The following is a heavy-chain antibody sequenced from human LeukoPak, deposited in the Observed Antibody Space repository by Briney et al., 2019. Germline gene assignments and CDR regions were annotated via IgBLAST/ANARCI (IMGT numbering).Heavy chain of an antibody. CDR3: ARVRSYGSGSYYSYYFDY. CDR1: GGTFSSYA. D-gene: IGHD3-10*01. V-gene: IGHV1-69*13. CDR2: IIPIFGTA. J-gene: IGHJ4*02. Sequence: SVKVSCKASGGTFSSYAISWVRQAPGQGLEWMGGIIPIFGTANYAQKFQGRVTITADESTSTAYMELSSLRSEDTAVYYCARVRSYGSGSYYSYYFDYWGQGTLVTISS.